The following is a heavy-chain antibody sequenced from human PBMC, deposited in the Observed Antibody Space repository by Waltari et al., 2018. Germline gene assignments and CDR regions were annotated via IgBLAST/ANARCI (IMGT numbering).Heavy chain of an antibody. CDR1: GGSFSGYY. D-gene: IGHD4-17*01. Sequence: QVQLQQWGAGLLKPSETLSLTCAVYGGSFSGYYWSWIRQPPGKGLEWIGEINHSGSTNYNPSLKSRVTISVDTSKNQFSLKLSSVTAADTAVYYCARGLLRWGSDYWGQGTLVTVSS. CDR3: ARGLLRWGSDY. J-gene: IGHJ4*02. V-gene: IGHV4-34*01. CDR2: INHSGST.